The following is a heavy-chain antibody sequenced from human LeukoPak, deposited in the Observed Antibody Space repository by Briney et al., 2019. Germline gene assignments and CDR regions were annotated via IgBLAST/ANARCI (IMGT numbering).Heavy chain of an antibody. CDR3: AFYSGSYYYYTDV. J-gene: IGHJ6*03. D-gene: IGHD5-12*01. CDR1: GGSISRHY. V-gene: IGHV4-59*11. Sequence: SEALSLTCTVSGGSISRHYWSWIRQRPGEGLEWIGYIYYNGTTYYHPSLTSRVTISIDTSRTQFSLTLNPVTAADTAVYYCAFYSGSYYYYTDVWGRGTTVTVSS. CDR2: IYYNGTT.